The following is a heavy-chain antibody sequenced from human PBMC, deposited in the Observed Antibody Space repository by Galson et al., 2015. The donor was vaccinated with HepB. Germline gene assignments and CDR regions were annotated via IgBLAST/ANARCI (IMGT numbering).Heavy chain of an antibody. J-gene: IGHJ3*02. D-gene: IGHD1-7*01. CDR3: ATAGTKSAAFDI. CDR1: GYTFTGYY. V-gene: IGHV1-2*02. CDR2: IHPNSGDT. Sequence: SVKVSCKASGYTFTGYYMHWVRQAPGQGLEWMAWIHPNSGDTNYALKFQGRVTMTRDTSISTAYMELSRLRSDDTAVYYCATAGTKSAAFDIWGQGTMVTVSS.